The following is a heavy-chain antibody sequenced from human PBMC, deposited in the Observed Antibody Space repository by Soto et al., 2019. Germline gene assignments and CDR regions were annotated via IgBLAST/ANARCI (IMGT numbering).Heavy chain of an antibody. Sequence: QVQLVESGGGGVQPGRSLRLSCAASGFTFSSYGMHWVRQAPGKGLEWVAVISYDGRNKYYADSVKGRFTISRDNSRNTLFLQMSSLRAEDTAVYYCVKDRSSGWPYYYGMDVWGQGTTVTVSS. D-gene: IGHD6-19*01. CDR2: ISYDGRNK. CDR1: GFTFSSYG. V-gene: IGHV3-30*18. J-gene: IGHJ6*02. CDR3: VKDRSSGWPYYYGMDV.